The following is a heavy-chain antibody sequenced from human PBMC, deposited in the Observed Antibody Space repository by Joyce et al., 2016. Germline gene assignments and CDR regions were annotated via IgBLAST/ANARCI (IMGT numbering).Heavy chain of an antibody. CDR3: ARGGYSSGWYLFYFDY. J-gene: IGHJ4*02. CDR1: GYTFTDYA. CDR2: IHTNPGDP. Sequence: QVQLVQSGSELKKSGASVKVYCKASGYTFTDYAMNWVRQAPGQGLEWVGWIHTNPGDPTYAQGFTGRFVFSLDTSVSTAYLQISSLKAEDTAVYYCARGGYSSGWYLFYFDYWGQGTLVTVSS. D-gene: IGHD6-19*01. V-gene: IGHV7-4-1*02.